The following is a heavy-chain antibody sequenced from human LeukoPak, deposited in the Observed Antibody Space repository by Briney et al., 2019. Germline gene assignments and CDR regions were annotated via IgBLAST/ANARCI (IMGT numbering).Heavy chain of an antibody. CDR3: ARDGEHSSSSHDY. CDR1: GFTFSSYA. CDR2: ISYDGSNK. Sequence: GGSLRLSCAASGFTFSSYAMHWVRQAPGKGLEWVAVISYDGSNKYYADSVKGRFTISRDNAKNSLYLQMNSLRAEDTAVYYCARDGEHSSSSHDYWGQGTLVTVSS. J-gene: IGHJ4*02. D-gene: IGHD6-13*01. V-gene: IGHV3-30*04.